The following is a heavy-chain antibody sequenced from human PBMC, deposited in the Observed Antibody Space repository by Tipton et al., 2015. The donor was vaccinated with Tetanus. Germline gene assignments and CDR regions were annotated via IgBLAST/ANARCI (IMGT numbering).Heavy chain of an antibody. J-gene: IGHJ6*02. Sequence: SLRLSCAASGFTFSSYWMSWVRQAPGKGLEWVANIKQDGSEKNYVDSVKGRFTISRDNANNSLYLQLSSLRAEDTAVYYCARVVRDYYYGMDVWGQGTTVTVSS. CDR3: ARVVRDYYYGMDV. CDR1: GFTFSSYW. CDR2: IKQDGSEK. V-gene: IGHV3-7*04. D-gene: IGHD3-10*01.